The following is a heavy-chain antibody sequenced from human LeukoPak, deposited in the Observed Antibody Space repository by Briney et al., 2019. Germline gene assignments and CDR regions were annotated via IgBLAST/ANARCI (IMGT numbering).Heavy chain of an antibody. Sequence: GGSLRLSCVASGFTFSSYWMHWVRQAPGKGLVWVSRINTDGSSTSYADSVKGRFTISRENAKKTVYMQMHSLRAEDTAVYYCARDRIAATNWFDPWGQGTLVTVSS. J-gene: IGHJ5*02. D-gene: IGHD2-15*01. V-gene: IGHV3-74*01. CDR1: GFTFSSYW. CDR3: ARDRIAATNWFDP. CDR2: INTDGSST.